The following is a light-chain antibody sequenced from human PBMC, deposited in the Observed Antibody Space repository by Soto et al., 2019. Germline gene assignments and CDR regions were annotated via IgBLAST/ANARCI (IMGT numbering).Light chain of an antibody. J-gene: IGKJ1*01. V-gene: IGKV3-20*01. CDR1: QSVTSNY. Sequence: EVVLTQSPGTVSLSPGERATLSCRASQSVTSNYLAWYQQKPGQAPRLLIYAASSRATGIPDRFSGSGSGTDFNLSISRMKPEDFAVYYCHQYGSSITWTFGQGTKVEIK. CDR2: AAS. CDR3: HQYGSSITWT.